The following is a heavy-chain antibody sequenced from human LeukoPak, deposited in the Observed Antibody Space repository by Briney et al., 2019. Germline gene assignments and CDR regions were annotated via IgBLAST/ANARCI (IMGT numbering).Heavy chain of an antibody. J-gene: IGHJ4*02. V-gene: IGHV3-13*01. CDR3: VRQGTPHGNFDY. CDR2: IGTGGDT. CDR1: GFTFSRYD. D-gene: IGHD1/OR15-1a*01. Sequence: GGSLRLSCAAPGFTFSRYDMHWVRQATGKGLEWVSAIGTGGDTYYPASVKGRFTISRENAKISLYLQMNSLRVEDTAVYYCVRQGTPHGNFDYWGQGTLVTVSS.